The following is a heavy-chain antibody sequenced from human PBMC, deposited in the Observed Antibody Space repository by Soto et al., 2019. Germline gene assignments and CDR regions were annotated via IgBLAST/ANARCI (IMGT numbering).Heavy chain of an antibody. CDR3: AGGSCWLSDS. D-gene: IGHD3-3*01. CDR1: GFTFSTYW. V-gene: IGHV3-7*05. CDR2: IKQDGSEK. Sequence: EVQLVESGGGLVQPGGSLRLSCAASGFTFSTYWMSWVRQAPGKGLEWVAIIKQDGSEKLYVDSLKGRFTISRDNAKSSLFLQMNSLRAEDTAVYYCAGGSCWLSDSWGQGTLVIVSS. J-gene: IGHJ4*02.